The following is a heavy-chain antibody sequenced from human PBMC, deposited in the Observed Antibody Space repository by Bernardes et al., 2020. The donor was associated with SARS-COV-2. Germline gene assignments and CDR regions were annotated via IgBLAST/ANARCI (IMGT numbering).Heavy chain of an antibody. D-gene: IGHD2-2*01. CDR1: GGSISGFY. CDR2: IFYDGST. J-gene: IGHJ6*02. Sequence: SETLCLTCTVSGGSISGFYWSWIRQPPGKGLEWIGYIFYDGSTNYNPSLKSRVTISVDTSKNQFSLKLTSVTAADTALYYCARTNQGLYGMDVWGQGTTVTVS. CDR3: ARTNQGLYGMDV. V-gene: IGHV4-59*01.